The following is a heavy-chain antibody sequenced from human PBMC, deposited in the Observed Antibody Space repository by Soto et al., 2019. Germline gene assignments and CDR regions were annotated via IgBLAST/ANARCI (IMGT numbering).Heavy chain of an antibody. D-gene: IGHD5-18*01. J-gene: IGHJ4*02. CDR3: ARSGDSFGFTDY. CDR1: GGSITGYY. Sequence: QVQLQESGPGLVKPSETLSLTCTVSGGSITGYYWTWIRQPPGKGLQWIGYVFYKGNTTYNPSLKSRVTISVDTSANQFSLRLSSVTAADTAVYYCARSGDSFGFTDYWGQGTLVTVSS. CDR2: VFYKGNT. V-gene: IGHV4-59*01.